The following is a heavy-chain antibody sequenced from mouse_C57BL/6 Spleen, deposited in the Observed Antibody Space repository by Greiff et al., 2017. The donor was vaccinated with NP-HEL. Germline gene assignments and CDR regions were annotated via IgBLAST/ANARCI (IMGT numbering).Heavy chain of an antibody. CDR3: ARDGALYYYGSSSWFAY. D-gene: IGHD1-1*01. J-gene: IGHJ3*01. CDR1: GFTFSSYA. CDR2: ISDGGSYT. Sequence: EVKLMESGGGLVKPGGSLKLSCAASGFTFSSYAMSWVRQTPEKRLEWVATISDGGSYTYYPDNVKGRFTISRDNAKNNLYLQMSHLKAEDTAMYYWARDGALYYYGSSSWFAYWGQGTLVTVAA. V-gene: IGHV5-4*01.